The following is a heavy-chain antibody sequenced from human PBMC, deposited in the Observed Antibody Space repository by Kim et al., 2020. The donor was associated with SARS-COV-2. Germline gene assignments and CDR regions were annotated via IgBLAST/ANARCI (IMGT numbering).Heavy chain of an antibody. Sequence: GGTESAQQFQGRVTMTRDTSISTAFMELSSLTSDDTAVYYCARDYYSYMDVWGTGTTVTVSS. CDR2: GGT. CDR3: ARDYYSYMDV. V-gene: IGHV1-2*02. J-gene: IGHJ6*03.